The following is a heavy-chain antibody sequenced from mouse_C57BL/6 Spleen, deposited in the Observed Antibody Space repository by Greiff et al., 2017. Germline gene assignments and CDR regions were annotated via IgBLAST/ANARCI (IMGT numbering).Heavy chain of an antibody. Sequence: QVQLQQSGPELVKPGASVKISCKASGYAFSSSWMNWVKQRPGKGLEWIGRIYPGDGDTNYNGKFKGKATLTADKSSSTAYMQLSSLTSEDSAVYVCGAAYYNAMDYWGQGTSVTVSS. CDR1: GYAFSSSW. V-gene: IGHV1-82*01. D-gene: IGHD2-12*01. CDR3: GAAYYNAMDY. CDR2: IYPGDGDT. J-gene: IGHJ4*01.